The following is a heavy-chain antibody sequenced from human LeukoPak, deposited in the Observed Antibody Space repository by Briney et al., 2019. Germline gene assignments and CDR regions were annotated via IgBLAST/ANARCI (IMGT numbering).Heavy chain of an antibody. CDR2: IYYSGGT. V-gene: IGHV4-59*01. CDR1: GGSISSYY. CDR3: ARHGDLYYYYYMDV. D-gene: IGHD3-10*01. Sequence: PSENLSLTCTVSGGSISSYYWSWIRQPPGKGLEWIGYIYYSGGTNYNPSLKSRVTISVDTSKNQFSLKPSSVTAADTAVYYCARHGDLYYYYYMDVWGKGTTVTVSS. J-gene: IGHJ6*03.